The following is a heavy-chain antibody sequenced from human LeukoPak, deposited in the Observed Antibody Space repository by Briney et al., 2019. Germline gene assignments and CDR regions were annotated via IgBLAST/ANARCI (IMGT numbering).Heavy chain of an antibody. CDR1: GFTVSSNY. J-gene: IGHJ3*02. CDR2: IYSGGST. Sequence: AGGSLRLSCAASGFTVSSNYMSWVRQAPGKGLEWVSVIYSGGSTYYADSVKGRFTISRDNSKNTLYLQMNSLRAEDSAVYYCARVGDYGGNHRGAFDIWGQGTMVTVSS. D-gene: IGHD4-23*01. V-gene: IGHV3-53*01. CDR3: ARVGDYGGNHRGAFDI.